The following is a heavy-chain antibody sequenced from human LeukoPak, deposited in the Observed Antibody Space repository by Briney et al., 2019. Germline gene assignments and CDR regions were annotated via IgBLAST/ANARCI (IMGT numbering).Heavy chain of an antibody. Sequence: GGSLRLSCAASGFTFSSYAMSWVRQAPGKGLEWVSAISGSGGSTYYADSVKGRFTISRDNPKNTLYLQMNSLRAEDTAVYYCAKDLLACCGGDCYPDYWGQGTLVTVSS. CDR2: ISGSGGST. CDR3: AKDLLACCGGDCYPDY. D-gene: IGHD2-21*02. CDR1: GFTFSSYA. J-gene: IGHJ4*02. V-gene: IGHV3-23*01.